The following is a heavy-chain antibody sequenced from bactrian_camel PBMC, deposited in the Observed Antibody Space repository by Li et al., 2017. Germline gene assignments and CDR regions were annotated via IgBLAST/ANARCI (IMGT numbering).Heavy chain of an antibody. CDR1: GYSYSTYC. J-gene: IGHJ4*01. CDR3: AEGRGSRGEHCYSLNY. Sequence: QVQLVESGGGSVQVGGSLNLSCVATTGYSYSTYCMAWFRQGPGKEREGVAFIDLGDSRRGYADSVKGRFTISRDNAKSTVYLQMNNLQPEDTATYYCAEGRGSRGEHCYSLNYWGQGTQVTVS. D-gene: IGHD6*01. CDR2: IDLGDSRR. V-gene: IGHV3S1*01.